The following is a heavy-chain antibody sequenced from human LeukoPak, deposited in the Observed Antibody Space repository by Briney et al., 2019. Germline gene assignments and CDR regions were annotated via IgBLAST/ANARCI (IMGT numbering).Heavy chain of an antibody. CDR2: INPSGGST. D-gene: IGHD5-18*01. CDR3: ARGGFTRIQHPFGVDY. CDR1: GYTFTSYY. Sequence: ASVKVSCKASGYTFTSYYMHWVRQPPGQGLEWMGIINPSGGSTSYAQKFQGRVTMTRDTSTSTVYMELSSLRCEDTAVYYCARGGFTRIQHPFGVDYWGQGTLVTVSS. J-gene: IGHJ4*02. V-gene: IGHV1-46*01.